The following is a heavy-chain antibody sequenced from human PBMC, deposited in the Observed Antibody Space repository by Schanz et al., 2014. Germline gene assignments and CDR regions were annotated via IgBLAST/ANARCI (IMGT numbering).Heavy chain of an antibody. CDR1: GFGFDDYA. J-gene: IGHJ4*02. Sequence: VQLVESGGGVVRPGGSLRLSCAASGFGFDDYAMSWVRQAPGKVLEWVSYISNSGTTIYYADSVKGRFTISRDNAKNSLYLQMNSLRVEDTAVYYCARDLISSGWYGWGQGTLVTVSS. D-gene: IGHD6-19*01. CDR2: ISNSGTTI. CDR3: ARDLISSGWYG. V-gene: IGHV3-11*01.